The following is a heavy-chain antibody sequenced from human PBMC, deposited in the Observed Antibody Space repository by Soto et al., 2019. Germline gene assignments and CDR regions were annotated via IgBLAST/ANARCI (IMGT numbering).Heavy chain of an antibody. CDR3: AKTPSGWYDS. CDR1: GGSIRGSDDY. J-gene: IGHJ5*01. CDR2: VFYTGSA. V-gene: IGHV4-39*01. Sequence: QLHLQESGPRLVKPSETLSLTCTVSGGSIRGSDDYWAWIHQSPGKGLEYIGSVFYTGSAYYNPSLKSRVTIVADTSTNRFFLNLKSVTATDTAVYYCAKTPSGWYDSWGQGTLVTVSS. D-gene: IGHD1-26*01.